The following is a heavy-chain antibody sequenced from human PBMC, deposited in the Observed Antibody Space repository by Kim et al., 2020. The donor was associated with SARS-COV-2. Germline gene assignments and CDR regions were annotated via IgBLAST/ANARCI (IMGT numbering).Heavy chain of an antibody. V-gene: IGHV4-39*01. Sequence: SETLSLTCTVSDGSISSTSQYWGWIRQPPGKGLEWIASIYYSGSTYYNLSLKSRVTISVDKSRNQFSLQLTSVTAADTAVYYCARRSGASFDYWGQGILVTVSS. J-gene: IGHJ4*02. CDR1: DGSISSTSQY. CDR3: ARRSGASFDY. D-gene: IGHD2-15*01. CDR2: IYYSGST.